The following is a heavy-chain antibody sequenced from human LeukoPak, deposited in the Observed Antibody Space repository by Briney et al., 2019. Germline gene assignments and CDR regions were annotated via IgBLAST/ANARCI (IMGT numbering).Heavy chain of an antibody. V-gene: IGHV3-23*01. D-gene: IGHD6-13*01. CDR2: ISGSGGST. Sequence: GGSLRLSCAASGFTFSSYAMSWVRQAPGKGLEWVSAISGSGGSTYYADSVKGRFTISRDNSKNTLYLQMNSLRAEDTAVYYCARGYSSSWGAFDIWGQGTMVTVSS. J-gene: IGHJ3*02. CDR1: GFTFSSYA. CDR3: ARGYSSSWGAFDI.